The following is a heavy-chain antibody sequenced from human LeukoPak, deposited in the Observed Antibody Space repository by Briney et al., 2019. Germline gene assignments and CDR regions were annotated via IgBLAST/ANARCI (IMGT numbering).Heavy chain of an antibody. CDR1: GGSISSSSYY. J-gene: IGHJ4*02. CDR2: IYYSGST. D-gene: IGHD2-2*01. CDR3: ARHQAGGVVVQAARTGYFDY. V-gene: IGHV4-39*01. Sequence: SETLSLTCTVSGGSISSSSYYWGWIRQPPGKGLEWIGSIYYSGSTYYNPSLKSRVTISVDTSKNQFSLKLSSVTAADTAVYYCARHQAGGVVVQAARTGYFDYWGQGTLVTVSS.